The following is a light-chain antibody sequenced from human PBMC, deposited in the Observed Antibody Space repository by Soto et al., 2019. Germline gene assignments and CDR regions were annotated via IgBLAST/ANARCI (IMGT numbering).Light chain of an antibody. CDR3: ATWDDSLRGWV. CDR1: NSNIGSNT. V-gene: IGLV1-47*01. J-gene: IGLJ3*02. Sequence: QSVLTQPPSASGTPGQRVTISCSGSNSNIGSNTVNWYQHLPGTAPKLLIYRNYQRPSGVPDRFSGSKSGTSASLAISGLRSEDEADYYCATWDDSLRGWVFGGGTKRTVL. CDR2: RNY.